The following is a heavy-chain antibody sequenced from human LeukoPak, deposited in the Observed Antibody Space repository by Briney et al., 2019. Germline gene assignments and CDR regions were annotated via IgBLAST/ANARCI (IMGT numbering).Heavy chain of an antibody. CDR2: INPNSGGT. D-gene: IGHD2-15*01. V-gene: IGHV1-2*02. Sequence: ASVKVSCKASGYTFTGYYMHWVRQAPGQGLEWMGWINPNSGGTNYAQKFQGRVTMTRDTSISTAYMELSRLRSDDTAVYYCARVPVVAAGTSAWGLGTLVTVSS. CDR1: GYTFTGYY. CDR3: ARVPVVAAGTSA. J-gene: IGHJ5*02.